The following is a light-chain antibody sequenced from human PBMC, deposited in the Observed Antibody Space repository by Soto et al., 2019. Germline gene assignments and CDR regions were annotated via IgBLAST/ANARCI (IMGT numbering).Light chain of an antibody. V-gene: IGKV3-15*01. J-gene: IGKJ1*01. CDR2: GAA. CDR1: QSVFSS. Sequence: ETVMTQSPATLSVSPGERATLSCRASQSVFSSLAWYQHKPGQAPRRLIYGAATRATGIPATFSVSGSVTEFTLTISSLQSDDIAVYYCQQYHNWPAFGQGTKVEIK. CDR3: QQYHNWPA.